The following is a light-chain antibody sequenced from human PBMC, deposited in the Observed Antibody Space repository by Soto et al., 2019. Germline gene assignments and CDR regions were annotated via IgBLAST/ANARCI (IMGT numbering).Light chain of an antibody. Sequence: QSVLTRPASVSGSPGQSITISCTGTNSDVGGYNYVSWYQQRPGKAPKLIISEVSARPSGVSNRFSGSKSGNTASLTISGLQAEDAADYFCSSYTSRSTLVFGVGTKVTVL. CDR2: EVS. CDR3: SSYTSRSTLV. J-gene: IGLJ3*02. CDR1: NSDVGGYNY. V-gene: IGLV2-14*01.